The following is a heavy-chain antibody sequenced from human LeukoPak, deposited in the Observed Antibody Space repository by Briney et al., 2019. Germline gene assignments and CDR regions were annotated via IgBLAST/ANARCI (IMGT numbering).Heavy chain of an antibody. CDR2: ISGYNVNT. CDR3: ARDQYSWNPWEYGMDV. V-gene: IGHV1-18*04. D-gene: IGHD1-1*01. CDR1: GYTFTSYG. J-gene: IGHJ6*04. Sequence: ASVKVSCKASGYTFTSYGISWVRQAPGQGLEWMGWISGYNVNTNYAQKLQGRVTMTTDTSTSTAYMELGSPRSDDTAVYYCARDQYSWNPWEYGMDVWGKGTTVTVSS.